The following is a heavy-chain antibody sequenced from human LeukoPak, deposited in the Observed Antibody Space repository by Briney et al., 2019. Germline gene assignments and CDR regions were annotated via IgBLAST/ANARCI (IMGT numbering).Heavy chain of an antibody. D-gene: IGHD4-17*01. Sequence: GGSLRLSCAASGFTFHDYAMHWVRQAPGKGLEWVSDLSWNGGNIVYAESVRGRFTISRYNARNTLYLQTNSRRPEDTDLYNCAKALGSTVTTSTYFDYWGQGTLVTVSP. J-gene: IGHJ4*02. CDR1: GFTFHDYA. V-gene: IGHV3-9*01. CDR2: LSWNGGNI. CDR3: AKALGSTVTTSTYFDY.